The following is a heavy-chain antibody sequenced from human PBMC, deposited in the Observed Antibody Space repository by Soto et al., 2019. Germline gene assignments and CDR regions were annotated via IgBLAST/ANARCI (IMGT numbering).Heavy chain of an antibody. CDR1: GRTFATHA. J-gene: IGHJ6*02. Sequence: QVQLEQSGAEVKKPGSSVKVSCKASGRTFATHAISWVRQAPGQGFEWMGGIIPLFGTSTYAQKFQGRVTITADESTNTAYMELNSLRYEDTAVYYCARGTAMVRGVSATRYYYYGMDYWGQGTTVSVSS. CDR2: IIPLFGTS. V-gene: IGHV1-69*01. CDR3: ARGTAMVRGVSATRYYYYGMDY. D-gene: IGHD3-10*01.